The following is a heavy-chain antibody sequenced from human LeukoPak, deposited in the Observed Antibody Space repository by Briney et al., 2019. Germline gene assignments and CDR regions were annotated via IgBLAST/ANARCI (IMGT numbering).Heavy chain of an antibody. D-gene: IGHD1-1*01. CDR3: ARVGYAVYYFDY. CDR2: TGNKANSFTA. CDR1: GFTFSDHY. Sequence: GSLRLSCAASGFTFSDHYMDWVRQAPGKGLEWVGRTGNKANSFTAEYAASVRGRFTISRDDSKNSLYLQMNSLKTEDTAVYYCARVGYAVYYFDYWGQGTLVTVSS. V-gene: IGHV3-72*01. J-gene: IGHJ4*02.